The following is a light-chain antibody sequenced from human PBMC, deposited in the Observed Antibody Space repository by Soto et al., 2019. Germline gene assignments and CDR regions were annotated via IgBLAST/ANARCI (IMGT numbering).Light chain of an antibody. Sequence: QSALTQPASVSGSPGQSITISCTGTSSDVGAYNYVSWYQHHPGKAPKLIIYEVANRPSGVSNRFSGSKSGNTASLTISGLQAEEEADYYCSSYTDSNTVLFGGGTKLTVL. CDR1: SSDVGAYNY. J-gene: IGLJ2*01. V-gene: IGLV2-14*01. CDR2: EVA. CDR3: SSYTDSNTVL.